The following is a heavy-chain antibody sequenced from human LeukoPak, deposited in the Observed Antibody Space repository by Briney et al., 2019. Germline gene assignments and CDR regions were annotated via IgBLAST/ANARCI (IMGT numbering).Heavy chain of an antibody. J-gene: IGHJ4*02. CDR1: GGSISSYY. V-gene: IGHV4-59*08. Sequence: SETLSLTCTVSGGSISSYYWSWIRQPPGKGLEWIGYIYYSGSTNYNPSLKSRVTISVDTSKNQFSLKLSSVTAADTAVYYCARPRGIGVGATPLTYFDYWGQGTLVTVSS. D-gene: IGHD1-26*01. CDR3: ARPRGIGVGATPLTYFDY. CDR2: IYYSGST.